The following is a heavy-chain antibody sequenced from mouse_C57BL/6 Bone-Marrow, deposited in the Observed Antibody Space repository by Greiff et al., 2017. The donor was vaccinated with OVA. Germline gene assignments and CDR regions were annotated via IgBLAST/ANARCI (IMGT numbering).Heavy chain of an antibody. J-gene: IGHJ3*01. Sequence: QVQLQQPGAELVKPGASVKMSCKASGYTFTSYWITWVKQRPGQGLEWIGDIYPGSGSTNYNEKFKSKATLTVDTSSSTAYMQHSSLTSEDSAVYSCARRGSGVYYCGESWFAYWGQGTLVTVSA. CDR2: IYPGSGST. V-gene: IGHV1-55*01. CDR3: ARRGSGVYYCGESWFAY. CDR1: GYTFTSYW. D-gene: IGHD1-1*01.